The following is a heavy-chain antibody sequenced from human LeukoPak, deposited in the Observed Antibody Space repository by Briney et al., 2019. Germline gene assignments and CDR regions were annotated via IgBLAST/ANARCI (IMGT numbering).Heavy chain of an antibody. V-gene: IGHV4-31*03. CDR2: IYYSGST. CDR1: GGSISSGGYD. J-gene: IGHJ4*02. CDR3: ARAIGVTAKYYFDY. Sequence: SETLSLTCTVSGGSISSGGYDWSWIRQHPGKGLEWIGYIYYSGSTYYNPSLKSRVTISVDTSKNQFSLKLSSVTAADTAVYYCARAIGVTAKYYFDYWGQGTLVTVSS. D-gene: IGHD2-21*02.